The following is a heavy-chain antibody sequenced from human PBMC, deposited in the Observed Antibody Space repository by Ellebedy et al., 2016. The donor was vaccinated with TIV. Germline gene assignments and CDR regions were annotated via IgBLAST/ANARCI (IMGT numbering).Heavy chain of an antibody. D-gene: IGHD4-17*01. CDR1: GFTFSSYA. CDR3: AKARSGDYVIFGLDV. V-gene: IGHV3-23*01. J-gene: IGHJ6*02. Sequence: GESLKISCTASGFTFSSYAMSWVRQAPGKGLEWVSAISASGHRTFYADSVKGRFTISRDNSKNTLLLQMYSLIVDDTAVYYCAKARSGDYVIFGLDVWGQGTTVPVSS. CDR2: ISASGHRT.